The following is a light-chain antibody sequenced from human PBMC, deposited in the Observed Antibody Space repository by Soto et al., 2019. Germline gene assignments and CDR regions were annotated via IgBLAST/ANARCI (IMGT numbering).Light chain of an antibody. J-gene: IGKJ5*01. CDR2: GAS. CDR1: QSVSSNY. CDR3: QQYYGSPGIT. V-gene: IGKV3-20*01. Sequence: IIVTHSAGTLSLSPGERATLSCRASQSVSSNYLAWYQQKPGQAPRLLIYGASSRATGIPDRFSGSGSGTDFTLTISRLEPEDFAVYYCQQYYGSPGITFGQG.